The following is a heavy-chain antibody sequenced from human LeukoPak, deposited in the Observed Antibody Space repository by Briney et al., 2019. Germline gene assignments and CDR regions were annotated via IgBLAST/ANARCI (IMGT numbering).Heavy chain of an antibody. V-gene: IGHV1-69*04. CDR2: MIPIFGIA. CDR3: AREDCGGDCYSRDYYYYGMDV. Sequence: ASVKVSCKASGGTFSSYAISWVRQAPGQGLEWMGRMIPIFGIANYAQKFQGRVTITADKSTSTAYMELSSLRSEDTAVYYCAREDCGGDCYSRDYYYYGMDVWGQGTTVTVSS. CDR1: GGTFSSYA. J-gene: IGHJ6*02. D-gene: IGHD2-21*02.